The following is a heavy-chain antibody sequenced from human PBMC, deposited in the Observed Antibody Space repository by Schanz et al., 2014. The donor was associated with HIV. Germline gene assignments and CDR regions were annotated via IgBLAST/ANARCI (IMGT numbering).Heavy chain of an antibody. CDR2: IIPIFGTT. J-gene: IGHJ1*01. D-gene: IGHD2-15*01. V-gene: IGHV1-69*06. Sequence: QVQLVQSGAEVKKPGSSVKVSCKASGGTFSNYAISWVRQAPGQGLEWMGGIIPIFGTTNYAQKFQGRVTITADKSTSTVYMELSSLGSEDTAMYYCARGNLAWCGGGSCYTRFQFFQVWGQGTLITVSS. CDR1: GGTFSNYA. CDR3: ARGNLAWCGGGSCYTRFQFFQV.